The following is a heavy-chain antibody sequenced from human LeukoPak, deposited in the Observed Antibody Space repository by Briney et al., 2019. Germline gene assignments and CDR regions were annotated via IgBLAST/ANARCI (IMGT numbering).Heavy chain of an antibody. CDR1: GFTFSSYG. V-gene: IGHV3-30*18. CDR2: ISYDGSNK. D-gene: IGHD2-2*01. J-gene: IGHJ6*04. Sequence: PGRSLRLSCAASGFTFSSYGMHWVRQAPGKGLERVAVISYDGSNKYYADSVKGRFTISRDNSKNTLYLQMNSLRAEDTAVYYCAKSQTPVVPAAMSGMDVWGKGTTVTVSS. CDR3: AKSQTPVVPAAMSGMDV.